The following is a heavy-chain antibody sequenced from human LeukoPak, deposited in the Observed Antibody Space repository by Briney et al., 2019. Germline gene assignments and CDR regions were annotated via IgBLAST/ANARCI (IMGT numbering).Heavy chain of an antibody. Sequence: SQTQSLTCTVSGGSLSSGGYYWSWIPQPPGKGLGWIGYMYYSRSTHYNPSLKSRDTISVDTSKNQFSLKLSSVTAADTAVYDCARGLDYYYGMDVWGQGTTVTVSS. CDR1: GGSLSSGGYY. J-gene: IGHJ6*02. V-gene: IGHV4-31*03. CDR3: ARGLDYYYGMDV. CDR2: MYYSRST.